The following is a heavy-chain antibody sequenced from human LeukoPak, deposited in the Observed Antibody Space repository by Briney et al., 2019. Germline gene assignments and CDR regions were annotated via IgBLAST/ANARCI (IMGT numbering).Heavy chain of an antibody. J-gene: IGHJ6*02. CDR3: AGTDGLNYYYGMDV. V-gene: IGHV3-7*01. CDR1: GFTFSSYA. Sequence: PGGSLRLSCAASGFTFSSYAMSWVRQAPGKGLEWVANIKQDGSEKYYVDSVKGRFTISRDNAKNSLYLQMNSLRAEDTAVYYCAGTDGLNYYYGMDVWGQGTTVTVSS. CDR2: IKQDGSEK. D-gene: IGHD5-24*01.